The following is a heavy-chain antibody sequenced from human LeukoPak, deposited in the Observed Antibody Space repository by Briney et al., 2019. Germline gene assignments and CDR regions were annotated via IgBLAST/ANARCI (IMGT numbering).Heavy chain of an antibody. Sequence: SVKVSCKASGGTFSSYAISSVRQAPGQGLEWMGGIIPIFGTANYAQKFQGRVTITADESTSTAYMELSSLRSEDTAVYYCARDRGTWAAVNDAFDIWGQGTMVAVSS. V-gene: IGHV1-69*13. J-gene: IGHJ3*02. CDR2: IIPIFGTA. D-gene: IGHD1-1*01. CDR3: ARDRGTWAAVNDAFDI. CDR1: GGTFSSYA.